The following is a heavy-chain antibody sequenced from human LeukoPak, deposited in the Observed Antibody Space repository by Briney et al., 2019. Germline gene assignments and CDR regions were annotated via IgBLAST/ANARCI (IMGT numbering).Heavy chain of an antibody. D-gene: IGHD1-26*01. CDR3: ATGGVGASSRPHDAFDI. Sequence: AASVKISCKVSGYTFTDYYMHWVHQAPGKGLEWMGLVDPEDGETIYAEKFQGRVTITADTSTDTAYMELSSLRSEDTAVYYCATGGVGASSRPHDAFDIWGQGTMVTVSS. CDR1: GYTFTDYY. V-gene: IGHV1-69-2*01. J-gene: IGHJ3*02. CDR2: VDPEDGET.